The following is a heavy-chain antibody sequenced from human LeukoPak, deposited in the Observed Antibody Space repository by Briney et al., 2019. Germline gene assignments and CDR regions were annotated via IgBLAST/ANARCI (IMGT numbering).Heavy chain of an antibody. D-gene: IGHD6-13*01. J-gene: IGHJ4*02. CDR3: ARIAAAGTPPRY. V-gene: IGHV1-69*13. CDR1: GYTFTTYG. CDR2: IIPIFGTA. Sequence: ASVKVSCKASGYTFTTYGISWVRQAPGQGLEWMGGIIPIFGTANYAQKFQGRVTITADESTSTAYMELSSLRSEDTAVYYCARIAAAGTPPRYWGQGTLVTVSS.